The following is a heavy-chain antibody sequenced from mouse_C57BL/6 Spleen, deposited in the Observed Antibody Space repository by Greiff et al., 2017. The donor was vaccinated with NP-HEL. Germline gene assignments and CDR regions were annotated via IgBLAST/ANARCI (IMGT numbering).Heavy chain of an antibody. Sequence: VKLVESGPGLVQPSQSLSITCTVSGFSLTSYGVHWVRQSPGKGLEWLGVIWRGGSTDYNAAFMSRLSITKDNSKSQVFYKMNSLQADDTAIYYCAKNEGPTVVANSPYYYAMDYWGQGTSVTVSS. D-gene: IGHD1-1*01. CDR3: AKNEGPTVVANSPYYYAMDY. CDR2: IWRGGST. J-gene: IGHJ4*01. CDR1: GFSLTSYG. V-gene: IGHV2-5*01.